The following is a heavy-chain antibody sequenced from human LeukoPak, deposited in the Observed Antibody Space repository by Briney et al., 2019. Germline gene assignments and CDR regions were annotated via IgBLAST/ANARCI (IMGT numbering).Heavy chain of an antibody. CDR3: ARDQGMVVAAVDY. V-gene: IGHV3-48*04. D-gene: IGHD2-15*01. CDR2: ISSSSSTI. J-gene: IGHJ4*02. CDR1: GFTFSSYS. Sequence: GGSLRLSCAASGFTFSSYSMNWVRQAPGKGLEWVSYISSSSSTIYYADSVKGRFTISRDNAKNSLYLQMNSLRAEDTAVYYCARDQGMVVAAVDYWGQGTLVTVSS.